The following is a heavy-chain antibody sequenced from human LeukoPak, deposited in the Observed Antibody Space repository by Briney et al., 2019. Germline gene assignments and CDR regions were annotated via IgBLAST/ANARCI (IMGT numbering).Heavy chain of an antibody. Sequence: ASVKVSCKASGYTFTGYYMHWVRQAPGQGLEWMGWINPNSGGTNYAQKFQGRVTMTRDTSISTAYMEPRRLRSDDTAVYYCARVGGVGYCSGGSCYAIDYWGQGTLVTVSS. J-gene: IGHJ4*02. CDR3: ARVGGVGYCSGGSCYAIDY. V-gene: IGHV1-2*02. CDR1: GYTFTGYY. CDR2: INPNSGGT. D-gene: IGHD2-15*01.